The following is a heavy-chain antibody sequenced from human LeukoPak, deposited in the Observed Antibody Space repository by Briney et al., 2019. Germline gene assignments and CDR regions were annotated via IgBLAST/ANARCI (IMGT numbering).Heavy chain of an antibody. V-gene: IGHV4-59*11. CDR1: GGSISSHY. J-gene: IGHJ5*01. D-gene: IGHD6-13*01. CDR2: ISYTGTT. Sequence: SETLSLTFTVSGGSISSHYWAWIRQPPGKGLEWIGYISYTGTTNYNPSLKSRVTISVDTSKNQFSLKLRSVTAADTAVYYCAREGYSSNWYDYWGQGTLVTVSS. CDR3: AREGYSSNWYDY.